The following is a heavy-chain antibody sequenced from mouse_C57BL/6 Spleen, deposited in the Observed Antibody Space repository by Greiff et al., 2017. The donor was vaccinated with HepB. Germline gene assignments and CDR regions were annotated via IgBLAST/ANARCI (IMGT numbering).Heavy chain of an antibody. CDR1: GYTFTSYW. D-gene: IGHD1-1*01. CDR3: ALCVTTVVATRELMDY. CDR2: IDPSDSET. V-gene: IGHV1-52*01. Sequence: QVQLQQPGAELVRPGSSVKLSCKASGYTFTSYWKHWVKQRPIQGLEWIGNIDPSDSETHYNQKFKDKATLTVDKSSSTAYMQLSSLTSEDSAVYDGALCVTTVVATRELMDYWGQGTSVTVSS. J-gene: IGHJ4*01.